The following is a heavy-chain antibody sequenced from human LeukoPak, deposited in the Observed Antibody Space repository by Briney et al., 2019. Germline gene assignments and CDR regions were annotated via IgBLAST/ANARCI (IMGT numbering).Heavy chain of an antibody. CDR3: VRGRGY. V-gene: IGHV3-64D*06. CDR2: ISSNGDNT. Sequence: GGSLRLSCSVSGFTFSTYVMHWVRQAPGKGLEYVSAISSNGDNTYYADSVKGRFTISRDNSKNTLYLQMSSLKADDTAVYYCVRGRGYWGQGTLVTVSS. J-gene: IGHJ4*02. CDR1: GFTFSTYV.